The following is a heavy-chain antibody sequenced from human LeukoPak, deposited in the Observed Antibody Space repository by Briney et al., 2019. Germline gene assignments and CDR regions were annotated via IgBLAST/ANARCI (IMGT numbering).Heavy chain of an antibody. D-gene: IGHD3-9*01. J-gene: IGHJ6*02. CDR3: AREEDDILTGYYLPMDV. Sequence: SETLSLTCPVYGGSFSGYYWSWIRQPPGKGLEWIGEINHSGSTNYNPSLKSRVTISVDTSKNQFSLKLSSVTAADTAVYYCAREEDDILTGYYLPMDVWGQGTTVTVSS. V-gene: IGHV4-34*01. CDR2: INHSGST. CDR1: GGSFSGYY.